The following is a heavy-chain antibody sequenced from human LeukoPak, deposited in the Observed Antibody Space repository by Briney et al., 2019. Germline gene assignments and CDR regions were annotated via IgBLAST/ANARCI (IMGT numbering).Heavy chain of an antibody. CDR3: ARDGAYCGGDCYPYYFDY. J-gene: IGHJ4*02. D-gene: IGHD2-21*01. Sequence: GGSLRLSCAASGFTFSSYWMSWVRQAPGKGLEWVANIKQDGSEKYYVDSVKGRFTISRDNAKNSLYLQMNSLRAEDTAVYYCARDGAYCGGDCYPYYFDYWGQGTLVTVSS. CDR2: IKQDGSEK. V-gene: IGHV3-7*01. CDR1: GFTFSSYW.